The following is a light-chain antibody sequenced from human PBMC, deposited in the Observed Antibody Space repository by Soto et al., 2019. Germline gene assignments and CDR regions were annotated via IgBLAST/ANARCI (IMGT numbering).Light chain of an antibody. Sequence: ETVLTQSPGTLSLSPGERATLSCRASQNLNSNFLAWYQQKPGQAPRLLIYGASNRATGIPDRFSGSGSGTDFTLTISRLEPEDFAVYYCQQYGSSPKTFGQGTKVDIK. V-gene: IGKV3-20*01. CDR3: QQYGSSPKT. CDR1: QNLNSNF. CDR2: GAS. J-gene: IGKJ1*01.